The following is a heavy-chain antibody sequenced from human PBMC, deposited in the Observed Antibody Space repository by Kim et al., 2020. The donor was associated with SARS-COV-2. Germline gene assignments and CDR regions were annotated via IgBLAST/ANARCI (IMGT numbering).Heavy chain of an antibody. CDR3: ARHGSLYYDILTGYLRDYYGMDV. CDR1: GYSFTSYW. J-gene: IGHJ6*02. CDR2: IDPSDSYT. V-gene: IGHV5-10-1*01. Sequence: GESLKISCKGSGYSFTSYWISWVRQMPGKGLEWMGRIDPSDSYTNYSPSFQGHVTISADKSISTAYLQWSSLKASDTAMYYCARHGSLYYDILTGYLRDYYGMDVWGQGTTVTVSS. D-gene: IGHD3-9*01.